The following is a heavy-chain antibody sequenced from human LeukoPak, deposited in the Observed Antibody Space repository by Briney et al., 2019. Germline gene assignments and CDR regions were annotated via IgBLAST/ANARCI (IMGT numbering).Heavy chain of an antibody. CDR2: IYYSGST. J-gene: IGHJ1*01. CDR3: ARRDCSGGSCYFQP. Sequence: SETLTLTCTVSGGSVSSSSHYWNWIRQPPGKGLEWIGSIYYSGSTNYNPSLQSRVTISVDTSKNQFSLRLSSVTAADTAMYYCARRDCSGGSCYFQPWGQGTLVTVSS. D-gene: IGHD2-15*01. V-gene: IGHV4-39*01. CDR1: GGSVSSSSHY.